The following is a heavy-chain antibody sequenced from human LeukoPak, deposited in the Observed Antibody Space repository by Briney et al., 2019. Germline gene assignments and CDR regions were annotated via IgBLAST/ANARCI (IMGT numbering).Heavy chain of an antibody. CDR1: GGSISSGGYY. Sequence: PSETLSLTCTVSGGSISSGGYYWSWIRQHPGKGLEWIGYIYYSGSTYYNPSLKSRVTISVDTSKNQFSLKLSSATAADTAVYYCASYLGYCSSTSCYSESYYYGMDVWGQGTTVTVSS. CDR3: ASYLGYCSSTSCYSESYYYGMDV. D-gene: IGHD2-2*02. J-gene: IGHJ6*02. CDR2: IYYSGST. V-gene: IGHV4-31*03.